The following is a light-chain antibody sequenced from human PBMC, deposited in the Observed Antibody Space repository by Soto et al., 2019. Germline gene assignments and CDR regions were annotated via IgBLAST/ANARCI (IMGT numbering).Light chain of an antibody. V-gene: IGLV2-23*01. CDR2: EGS. CDR3: CSYAGSQV. J-gene: IGLJ2*01. CDR1: SSDVGSYNL. Sequence: QSALTQPASVSGSPGQSITISCTGTSSDVGSYNLVSWYQQHPGKAPKLMIYEGSKRPSGVSNRFSGSKSGNTASLTISGLQAEDEADYYCCSYAGSQVFGGGTNVTVL.